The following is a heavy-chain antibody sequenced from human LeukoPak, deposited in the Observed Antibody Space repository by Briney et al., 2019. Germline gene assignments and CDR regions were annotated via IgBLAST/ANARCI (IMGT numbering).Heavy chain of an antibody. Sequence: SETLSLTCTVSGGPISSYYWSWIRQPAGKGLEWIGRIYASGSTNYNPSLKSRVTISVDTSKNQFSLKLSSVTAADTAVYYCARADYDILTGYSTIDYWGQGTLVTVSS. CDR1: GGPISSYY. J-gene: IGHJ4*02. CDR3: ARADYDILTGYSTIDY. D-gene: IGHD3-9*01. CDR2: IYASGST. V-gene: IGHV4-4*07.